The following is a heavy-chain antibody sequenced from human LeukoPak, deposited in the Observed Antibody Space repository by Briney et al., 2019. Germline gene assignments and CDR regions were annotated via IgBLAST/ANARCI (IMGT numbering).Heavy chain of an antibody. V-gene: IGHV4-39*01. CDR2: VYYTGRT. Sequence: SETLSLTCSVSGDSVSRSDSYWDWIRQPPGKGLEWIGTVYYTGRTYYSPSLRSRVTMSVDTSNNQFSLNLRSVTAADTAVYYCARRRYYDGSGYLEWGQGTLLSVSS. D-gene: IGHD3-22*01. CDR3: ARRRYYDGSGYLE. J-gene: IGHJ1*01. CDR1: GDSVSRSDSY.